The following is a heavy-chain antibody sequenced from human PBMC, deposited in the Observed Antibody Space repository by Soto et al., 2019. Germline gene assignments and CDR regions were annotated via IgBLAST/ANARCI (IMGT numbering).Heavy chain of an antibody. CDR1: GFTCSSYS. J-gene: IGHJ3*02. D-gene: IGHD3-10*01. CDR3: ARDPNVLLWFGEAFDI. Sequence: EVQLVESGGGLVKPGGSLRLSCVASGFTCSSYSINWVRHAPGKGLEWVSSISSSSSYIYYADSVKGRFTISRDNAKNSLYLQMNSLRAEDTAVYYCARDPNVLLWFGEAFDIWGQGTMVTVSS. V-gene: IGHV3-21*01. CDR2: ISSSSSYI.